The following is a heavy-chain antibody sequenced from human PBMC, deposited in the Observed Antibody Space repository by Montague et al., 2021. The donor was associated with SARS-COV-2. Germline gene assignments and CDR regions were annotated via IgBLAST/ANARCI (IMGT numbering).Heavy chain of an antibody. V-gene: IGHV4-59*11. D-gene: IGHD3-16*01. CDR3: AREFRIELWQTNWYFGL. CDR2: FDHSGNT. J-gene: IGHJ2*01. CDR1: GGSISGHY. Sequence: SETLSLTCSVSGGSISGHYWSWIRQPPGKGLERIDNFDHSGNTKYNPSLKSRATISVDTSKNQFALRLSSVTAADTAVYYCAREFRIELWQTNWYFGLWGRGTLVTVSS.